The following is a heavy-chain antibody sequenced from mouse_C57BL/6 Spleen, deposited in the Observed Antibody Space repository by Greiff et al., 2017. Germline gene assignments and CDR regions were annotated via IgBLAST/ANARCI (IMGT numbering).Heavy chain of an antibody. CDR1: GYAFSSYW. CDR3: AREAGGRAMDY. Sequence: VQLQQSGAELVKPGASVKISCKASGYAFSSYWMNWVKQRPGKGLEWIGQIYPGDGDTNYNGKFKGKATLTSDKSSSTAYMQLSSLTSEDSAVYFCAREAGGRAMDYWGQGTSVTVSS. V-gene: IGHV1-80*01. J-gene: IGHJ4*01. CDR2: IYPGDGDT.